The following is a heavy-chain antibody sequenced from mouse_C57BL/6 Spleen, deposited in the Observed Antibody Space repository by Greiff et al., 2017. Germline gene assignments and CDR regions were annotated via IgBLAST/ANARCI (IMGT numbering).Heavy chain of an antibody. V-gene: IGHV1-52*01. D-gene: IGHD3-2*02. J-gene: IGHJ4*01. CDR2: IDPSDSET. CDR3: ARQARAMDY. CDR1: GYTFTSYW. Sequence: QVQLKQPGAELVRPGSSVKLSCKASGYTFTSYWMHWVKQRPIQGLEWIGNIDPSDSETHYNQKFKDKATLTVDKSSSTAYMQLSSLTSEDSAVYYCARQARAMDYWGQGTSVTVSS.